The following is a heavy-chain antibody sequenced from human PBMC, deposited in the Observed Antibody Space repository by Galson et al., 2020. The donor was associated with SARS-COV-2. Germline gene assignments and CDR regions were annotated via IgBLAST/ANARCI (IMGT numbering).Heavy chain of an antibody. V-gene: IGHV4-30-4*01. J-gene: IGHJ3*02. CDR2: IYYTGTN. D-gene: IGHD5-12*01. Sequence: ETSETLSLTCTVSGGSNSSGDYYWSWIRQPPGKGLEWIGNIYYTGTNSYNPSSKSRLSISVDTSNNQFSLNLNSVTAADTAVYYCARSTTAPSEISHWSRNYPFRKRDRVADGLDIWGQGTMVTVSS. CDR3: ARSTTAPSEISHWSRNYPFRKRDRVADGLDI. CDR1: GGSNSSGDYY.